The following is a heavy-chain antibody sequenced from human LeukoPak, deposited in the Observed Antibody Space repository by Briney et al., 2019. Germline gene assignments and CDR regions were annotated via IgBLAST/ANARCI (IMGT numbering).Heavy chain of an antibody. CDR1: GYTFTGYY. CDR3: AREGGVGATEELGD. V-gene: IGHV1-2*02. CDR2: INPNSGGT. Sequence: ASVKVSCKASGYTFTGYYMHWVRQAPGQGLEWMGWINPNSGGTNYAQKFQGRVTMTRDPSISTAYMELRRLRSDDTAVYYCAREGGVGATEELGDWGQGTLVTVSS. J-gene: IGHJ4*02. D-gene: IGHD1-26*01.